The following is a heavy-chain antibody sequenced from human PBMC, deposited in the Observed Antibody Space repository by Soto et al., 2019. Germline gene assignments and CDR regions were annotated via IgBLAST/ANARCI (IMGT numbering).Heavy chain of an antibody. J-gene: IGHJ6*02. CDR1: GFTFSSYG. V-gene: IGHV3-33*01. D-gene: IGHD5-18*01. Sequence: GGSLRLSCAASGFTFSSYGMHWVRQAPGKGLEWVAVIWYDGSNKYYGDSVKGRFTISRDNSKNTLYLPMNSLRAEDTAVYYCARGNLHSYGSDYYYDMDVWGQGTTVTVSS. CDR3: ARGNLHSYGSDYYYDMDV. CDR2: IWYDGSNK.